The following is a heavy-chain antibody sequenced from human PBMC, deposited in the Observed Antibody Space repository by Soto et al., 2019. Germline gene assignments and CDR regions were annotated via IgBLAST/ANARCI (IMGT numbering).Heavy chain of an antibody. CDR1: GWSFSGYY. D-gene: IGHD2-2*01. V-gene: IGHV4-34*01. CDR2: INHSGST. CDR3: ARIFRAFVVVPAAMSRAVMDV. Sequence: PSETLSLTCAVYGWSFSGYYWSWIRQPPGKGLEWIGEINHSGSTNYNPSLKSRVTISVDTSKNQFSLKLSSVTAADTAVYYCARIFRAFVVVPAAMSRAVMDVWGKGTTVTVSS. J-gene: IGHJ6*03.